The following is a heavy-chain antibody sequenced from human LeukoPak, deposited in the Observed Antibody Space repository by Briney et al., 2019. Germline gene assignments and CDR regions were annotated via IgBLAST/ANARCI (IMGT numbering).Heavy chain of an antibody. D-gene: IGHD6-19*01. CDR2: ISSSSNYI. CDR1: GFTFSNYV. CDR3: ARDLGYSSGPNY. V-gene: IGHV3-21*01. J-gene: IGHJ4*02. Sequence: GGSLRLSCAASGFTFSNYVMNWVRQAPGKGLEWVSSISSSSNYIYYADSVKGRFTISRDNAKNSLYLQMNSLRAEDTAVYYCARDLGYSSGPNYWGQGTRVTVSS.